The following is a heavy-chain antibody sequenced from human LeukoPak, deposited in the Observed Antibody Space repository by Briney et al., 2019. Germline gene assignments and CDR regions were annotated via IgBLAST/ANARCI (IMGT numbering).Heavy chain of an antibody. CDR1: GFTFSSYG. D-gene: IGHD2-8*01. CDR3: AKNGVNYWYFDL. V-gene: IGHV3-33*06. Sequence: GGSLRLSCAASGFTFSSYGMYWVRQAPGKGLEWVAVIWYDGSDKYYADSVKGRFTISRDNSKNTLYLQMNSLRAEDTAVYYCAKNGVNYWYFDLWGRGTLVTVSS. J-gene: IGHJ2*01. CDR2: IWYDGSDK.